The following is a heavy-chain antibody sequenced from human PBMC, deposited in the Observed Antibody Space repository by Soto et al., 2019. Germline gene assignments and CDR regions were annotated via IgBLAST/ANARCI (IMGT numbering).Heavy chain of an antibody. CDR3: ARVGGTVTSDF. V-gene: IGHV3-33*01. Sequence: QVQLVESGGGVVQPGKSLRLSCAASGFLFSAYGMHWVRQAPGKGLEWLALIYYDGNTKYYADSVKGRFTISRDNSQNTRFLQMSSLRADDTGVYYCARVGGTVTSDFWGQGTLVTVSS. D-gene: IGHD4-17*01. J-gene: IGHJ4*02. CDR1: GFLFSAYG. CDR2: IYYDGNTK.